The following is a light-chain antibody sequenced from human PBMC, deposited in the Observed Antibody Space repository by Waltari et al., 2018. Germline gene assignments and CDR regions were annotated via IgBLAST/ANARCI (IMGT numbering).Light chain of an antibody. CDR1: VLATQY. J-gene: IGLJ3*02. CDR2: KES. CDR3: YSAADNIRV. V-gene: IGLV3-27*01. Sequence: SYELTQPSSVSVSPGQTARITCSGDVLATQYARWCQQKPGQAPVVVIYKESERPSGIPDRFSGSSSGTTVTLTISGAQVEDEADYYCYSAADNIRVFGGGTKLTVL.